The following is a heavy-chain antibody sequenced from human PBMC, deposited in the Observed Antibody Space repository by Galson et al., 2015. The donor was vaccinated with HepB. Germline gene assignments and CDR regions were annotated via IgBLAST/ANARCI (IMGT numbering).Heavy chain of an antibody. CDR3: ARDQGEDYVNYYDHHGMDD. Sequence: SLRLSCAASGLTLSSYTMSWVRQAPGKGLEWVSVIYTNGSTYYADSLMGRFTISRDNSKNTLYLQMNSLRGEDTAVYYCARDQGEDYVNYYDHHGMDDWGQGTTVTVSS. CDR2: IYTNGST. CDR1: GLTLSSYT. J-gene: IGHJ6*02. V-gene: IGHV3-66*02. D-gene: IGHD4-17*01.